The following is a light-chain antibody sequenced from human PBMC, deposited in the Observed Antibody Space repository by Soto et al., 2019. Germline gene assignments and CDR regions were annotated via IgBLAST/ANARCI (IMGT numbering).Light chain of an antibody. CDR1: QSISSW. CDR3: QQYNSYCT. Sequence: DIQMTQSPSTLSASVGYRVTITCRASQSISSWLAWYQQKPGKAPKLLIYDASSLESGVPSRFSGSGSGTEFTLTISSLQPDDVATYYCQQYNSYCTFGQGTKVEIK. CDR2: DAS. V-gene: IGKV1-5*01. J-gene: IGKJ1*01.